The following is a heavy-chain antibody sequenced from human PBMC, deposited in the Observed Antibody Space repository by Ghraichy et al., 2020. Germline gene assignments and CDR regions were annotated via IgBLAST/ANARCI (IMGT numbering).Heavy chain of an antibody. Sequence: GGSLRLSCAASGFTVSTYCMHWVRQAPATGQVLASRLTAHGSSTVYADSVKGRFTISRDNAKNTLYLQMNSLRAEDTAVYYCASSPVTTYGTALDYWGQGTLVIVSS. V-gene: IGHV3-74*01. D-gene: IGHD4-17*01. CDR1: GFTVSTYC. CDR3: ASSPVTTYGTALDY. J-gene: IGHJ4*02. CDR2: LTAHGSST.